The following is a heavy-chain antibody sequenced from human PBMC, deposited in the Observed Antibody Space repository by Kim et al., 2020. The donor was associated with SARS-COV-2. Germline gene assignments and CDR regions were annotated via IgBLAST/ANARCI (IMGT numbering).Heavy chain of an antibody. V-gene: IGHV3-23*01. CDR1: GFTFSSYA. J-gene: IGHJ4*02. Sequence: GGSLRLSCAASGFTFSSYAMSWVRQAPGKGLEWVSAISGSGGSTYYADSVKGRFTISRDNSKNTLYLQMNSLRAEDTAVYYCAKDRVVVVINPSFDYWGQGTLVTVSS. D-gene: IGHD3-22*01. CDR3: AKDRVVVVINPSFDY. CDR2: ISGSGGST.